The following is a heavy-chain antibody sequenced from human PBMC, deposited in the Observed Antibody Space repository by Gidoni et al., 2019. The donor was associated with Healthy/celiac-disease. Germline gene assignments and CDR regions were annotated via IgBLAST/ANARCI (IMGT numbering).Heavy chain of an antibody. D-gene: IGHD6-19*01. Sequence: QVQLVQSGAEVKKPGSSVKVSCKSSGGTCSSYAISWVRQAPGQGLEWMGGIIPIFGTANYAQKFQGRVTITADESTSTAYMELSSLRSEDTAVYYCARDRYSSGPEPCCFDYWGQGTLVTVSS. CDR2: IIPIFGTA. CDR1: GGTCSSYA. CDR3: ARDRYSSGPEPCCFDY. V-gene: IGHV1-69*01. J-gene: IGHJ4*02.